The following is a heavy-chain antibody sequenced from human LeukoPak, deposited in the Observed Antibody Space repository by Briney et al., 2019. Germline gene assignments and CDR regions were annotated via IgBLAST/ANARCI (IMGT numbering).Heavy chain of an antibody. CDR3: ARGGTSTSYYYDSSGPSYWSYYYYMDV. J-gene: IGHJ6*03. Sequence: GGSLRLSCAASGFTFSSYWMHWVRQAPGKGLVWVSRINSGGSSTSYADSVKGRITISRDNAKNTLYLQMNSLRAEDTAVYYCARGGTSTSYYYDSSGPSYWSYYYYMDVWGKGTTVTVSS. V-gene: IGHV3-74*01. D-gene: IGHD3-22*01. CDR1: GFTFSSYW. CDR2: INSGGSST.